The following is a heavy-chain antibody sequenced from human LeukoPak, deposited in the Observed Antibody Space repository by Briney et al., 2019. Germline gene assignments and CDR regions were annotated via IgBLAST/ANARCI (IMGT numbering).Heavy chain of an antibody. CDR1: GFTFSSYA. CDR3: ARARTGSYYFDY. Sequence: GGSLRLSCAASGFTFSSYAMSWVRQAPGKGLEWVSAISGSGGSTYYADSVKGRFTISRDNSKNTLYLQMNSLRAEDTAVYYCARARTGSYYFDYWGQGTLVTVSS. J-gene: IGHJ4*02. V-gene: IGHV3-23*01. CDR2: ISGSGGST. D-gene: IGHD3-10*01.